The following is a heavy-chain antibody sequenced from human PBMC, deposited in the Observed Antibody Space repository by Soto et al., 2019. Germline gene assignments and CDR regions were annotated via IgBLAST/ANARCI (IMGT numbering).Heavy chain of an antibody. D-gene: IGHD6-19*01. V-gene: IGHV1-69*12. CDR1: GSTFRTYA. CDR2: IIPIFGTV. CDR3: AKGAVAGTPTSYYYYGMDV. J-gene: IGHJ6*02. Sequence: QVQLLQSGAEVKKPGSSVRVSCEASGSTFRTYAISWVRQAPGQGLEWMGEIIPIFGTVNYAQKFQGSVTTTADESTTTVYMDLRSLRSEDTAVYYCAKGAVAGTPTSYYYYGMDVWGQGTTVTVSS.